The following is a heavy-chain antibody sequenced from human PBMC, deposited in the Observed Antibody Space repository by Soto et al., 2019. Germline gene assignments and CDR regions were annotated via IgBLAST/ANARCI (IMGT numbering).Heavy chain of an antibody. CDR1: GFSLSTSGVG. Sequence: QITLKESGPTLVKPTQTLTLTCTFSGFSLSTSGVGVGWIRQPPGKALEWLALIYWDDDKRYSPSLKSRLTITKDTTKHPVVLTKTNMDPEDSTTYSWAHRRGGAGDQQVGYWFDPWGQGTLVTVSS. J-gene: IGHJ5*02. CDR3: AHRRGGAGDQQVGYWFDP. CDR2: IYWDDDK. V-gene: IGHV2-5*02. D-gene: IGHD7-27*01.